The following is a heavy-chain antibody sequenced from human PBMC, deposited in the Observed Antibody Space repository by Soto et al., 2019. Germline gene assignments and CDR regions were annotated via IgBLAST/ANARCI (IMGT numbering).Heavy chain of an antibody. V-gene: IGHV4-31*01. Sequence: QVQLQESGPGLVKPSQTLSLTCTVSGGSIRSGGYYWSWIRQHPGKGLEWIGYISYSGSTYYNPYRKRPVTRSVDTSKNPFAPKRSSVTAADTAGYYWAREGAGPRGRSSGPGAAFEIWGQATMVTLSS. CDR2: ISYSGST. J-gene: IGHJ3*02. CDR1: GGSIRSGGYY. CDR3: AREGAGPRGRSSGPGAAFEI. D-gene: IGHD6-25*01.